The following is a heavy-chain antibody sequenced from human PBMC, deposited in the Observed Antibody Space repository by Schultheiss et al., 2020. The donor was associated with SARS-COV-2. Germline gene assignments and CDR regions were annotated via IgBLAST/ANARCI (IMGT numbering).Heavy chain of an antibody. V-gene: IGHV4-59*08. D-gene: IGHD1-26*01. CDR3: ARGGVGATRSYYYGMDV. CDR1: GGSISSYY. CDR2: LYYSGKT. J-gene: IGHJ6*02. Sequence: SQTLSLTCTVSGGSISSYYWSWIRLPPGKGLDWIGYLYYSGKTNYNPALKSRLTISVDTSKNQFSLKLSSVTAADTAVYYCARGGVGATRSYYYGMDVWGQGTTVTVSS.